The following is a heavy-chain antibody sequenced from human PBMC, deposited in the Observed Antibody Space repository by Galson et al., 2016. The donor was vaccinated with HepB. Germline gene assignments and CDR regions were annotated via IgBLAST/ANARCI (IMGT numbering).Heavy chain of an antibody. V-gene: IGHV3-30*14. CDR2: ISYAGSGK. J-gene: IGHJ3*02. Sequence: SLRLSCAGSGFPFNTYTLHWVRQAPGKGLEWVAVISYAGSGKYYVDSVKGRFTISRDNSKNTLYLQINSLRAEDTAVYYCAREATSAFPDTFEIWGQGTMVTVSS. CDR1: GFPFNTYT. CDR3: AREATSAFPDTFEI. D-gene: IGHD2/OR15-2a*01.